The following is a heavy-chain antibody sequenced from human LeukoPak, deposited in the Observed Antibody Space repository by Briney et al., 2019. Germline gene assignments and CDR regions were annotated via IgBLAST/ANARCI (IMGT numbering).Heavy chain of an antibody. D-gene: IGHD3-3*01. Sequence: SETLSLTCAVYGGSFSGYYWSWIRQPPGKGLEWIGEINHSGNTNYNPSLKSRVTILVDTSKNQFSLRLSSVTAADTALYFCVREGPIRFLEQIDYWGQGTLVTVSS. J-gene: IGHJ4*02. CDR3: VREGPIRFLEQIDY. CDR1: GGSFSGYY. V-gene: IGHV4-34*01. CDR2: INHSGNT.